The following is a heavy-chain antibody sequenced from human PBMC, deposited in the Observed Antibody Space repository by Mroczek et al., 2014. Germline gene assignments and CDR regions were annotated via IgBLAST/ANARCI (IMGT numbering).Heavy chain of an antibody. D-gene: IGHD6-13*01. CDR3: ASIAAAGIRALGAFDI. J-gene: IGHJ3*02. Sequence: QVQLQESGPGLVKPSQTLSLTCTVSGGSISSGGYYWSWIRQHPGKGLEWIGYIYYSGSTYYNPSLKSRVTISVDTSKNQFSLKLSSVTAADTAVYYCASIAAAGIRALGAFDIWGQGTMVTVSS. V-gene: IGHV4-31*03. CDR1: GGSISSGGYY. CDR2: IYYSGST.